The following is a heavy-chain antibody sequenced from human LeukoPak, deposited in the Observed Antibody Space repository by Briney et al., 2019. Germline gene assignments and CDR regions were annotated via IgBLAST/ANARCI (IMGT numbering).Heavy chain of an antibody. CDR1: GGSISSYY. Sequence: SETLSLTCTVSGGSISSYYWSWTRQPAGKGLEWIGRIYTSGSTNYNPSLKSRVTMSVDTSKNQFSLKLSSVTAADTAVYYCASSAFGEPPHYYYGMDVWGQGTTVTVSS. CDR3: ASSAFGEPPHYYYGMDV. J-gene: IGHJ6*02. D-gene: IGHD3-10*01. CDR2: IYTSGST. V-gene: IGHV4-4*07.